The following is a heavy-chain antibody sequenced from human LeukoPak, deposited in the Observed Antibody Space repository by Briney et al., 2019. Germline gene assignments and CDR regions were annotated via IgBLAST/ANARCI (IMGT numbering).Heavy chain of an antibody. CDR3: VQGYGSGSYDIPGDY. CDR1: GFTFDDYA. Sequence: GGSLRLSCAASGFTFDDYAMHWVRQAPGKGLEWVSGISWNGGGKGYVDSVKGRLTISRDNAKNSLYLQMNSLRAEDTAFYYCVQGYGSGSYDIPGDYWGQETLVTVSS. CDR2: ISWNGGGK. J-gene: IGHJ4*02. V-gene: IGHV3-9*01. D-gene: IGHD3-10*01.